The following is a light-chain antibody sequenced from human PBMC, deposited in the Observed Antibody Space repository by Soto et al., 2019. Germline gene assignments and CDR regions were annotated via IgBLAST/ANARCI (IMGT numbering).Light chain of an antibody. Sequence: EIVLTHSPATLSLSPGERATLSCRASQSVSSYLAWYQQKPGQAPRLLIYGASSRATGIPDRFSGSGAGTDFTLTISRLEPEDFAVYYCQQYGSSTRTFGQGTKVDIK. V-gene: IGKV3-20*01. CDR1: QSVSSY. CDR2: GAS. J-gene: IGKJ1*01. CDR3: QQYGSSTRT.